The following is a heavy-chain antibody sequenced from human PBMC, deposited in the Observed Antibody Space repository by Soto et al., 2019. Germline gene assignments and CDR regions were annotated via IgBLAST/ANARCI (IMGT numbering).Heavy chain of an antibody. CDR2: LHYSGSA. V-gene: IGHV4-59*01. CDR3: ARSGHTVAGVF. J-gene: IGHJ4*02. D-gene: IGHD2-2*02. Sequence: QVQLRESGPGLVTPSETLSLTCSVSGASMSDYYGSWIRQSPEKGLEHIGYLHYSGSANYNPSLESRVTISMDRSKNQVSLKLRSVTAADTAIYYCARSGHTVAGVFWGQGILVTVSS. CDR1: GASMSDYY.